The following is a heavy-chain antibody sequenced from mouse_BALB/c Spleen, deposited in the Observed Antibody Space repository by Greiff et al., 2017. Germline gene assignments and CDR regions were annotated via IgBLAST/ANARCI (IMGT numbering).Heavy chain of an antibody. CDR2: IYPSDSYT. J-gene: IGHJ1*01. D-gene: IGHD2-3*01. Sequence: QVQLQQPGAELVRPGASVKLSCKASGYTFTSYWINWVKQRPGQGLEWIGNIYPSDSYTNYNQKFKDKATLTVDKSSSTAYMQLSSPTSEDSAVYYCTSQDGYWYFDVWGAGTTVTVSS. V-gene: IGHV1-69*02. CDR3: TSQDGYWYFDV. CDR1: GYTFTSYW.